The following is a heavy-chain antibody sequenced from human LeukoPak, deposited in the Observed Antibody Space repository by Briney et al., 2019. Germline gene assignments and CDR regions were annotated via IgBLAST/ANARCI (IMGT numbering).Heavy chain of an antibody. V-gene: IGHV4-38-2*02. CDR2: IYHSGST. CDR3: ARDTGSSSGGGSGMDV. Sequence: SETLSLTCAVSGYSISSRYYWGWIRQPPGKGLEWIGSIYHSGSTLYNPSLKSRVTISVDTSKTQFSLNLSSVTAADTAVYYCARDTGSSSGGGSGMDVWGKGTTVTVSS. J-gene: IGHJ6*04. CDR1: GYSISSRYY. D-gene: IGHD6-13*01.